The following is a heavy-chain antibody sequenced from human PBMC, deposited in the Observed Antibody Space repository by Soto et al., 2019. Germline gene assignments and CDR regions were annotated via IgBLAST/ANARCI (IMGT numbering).Heavy chain of an antibody. V-gene: IGHV6-1*01. CDR2: TYYRSKWYN. CDR3: ARDSGQLYYDSSGPMNYFDY. Sequence: SQTLSLTCAISGDSVSSNSAAWNWIRQSPSKGLEWLGRTYYRSKWYNDYAVSVKSRITINPDTSKNQFSLQLNSVTPEDTAVYYCARDSGQLYYDSSGPMNYFDYWGQGTLVTVS. J-gene: IGHJ4*02. D-gene: IGHD3-22*01. CDR1: GDSVSSNSAA.